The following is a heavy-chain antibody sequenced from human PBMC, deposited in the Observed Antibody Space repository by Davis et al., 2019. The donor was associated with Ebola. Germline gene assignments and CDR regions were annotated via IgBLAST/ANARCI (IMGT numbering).Heavy chain of an antibody. Sequence: MPSETLSLTCTVSGASISGFYWSWIRQPPGKGLEWIGYIYHSGSTNYNPSLKSRVTISVDTSKNQFSLKLSSVTAADTAVYYCARQGRNYYYYGMDVWGKGTTVTVSS. J-gene: IGHJ6*04. CDR1: GASISGFY. CDR2: IYHSGST. V-gene: IGHV4-59*08. CDR3: ARQGRNYYYYGMDV.